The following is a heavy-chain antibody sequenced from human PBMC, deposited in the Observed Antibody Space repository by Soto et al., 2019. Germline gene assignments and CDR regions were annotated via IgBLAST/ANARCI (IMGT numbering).Heavy chain of an antibody. CDR3: ARHYSSGSRNCFDP. D-gene: IGHD6-19*01. V-gene: IGHV4-39*01. CDR2: IYYSGST. J-gene: IGHJ5*02. Sequence: WVRQPPGKGLEWIGSIYYSGSTYYNPSLRSRVTISVDTSKNQFSLKLSSGTAADTAVFYCARHYSSGSRNCFDPWGQGTLVPVSS.